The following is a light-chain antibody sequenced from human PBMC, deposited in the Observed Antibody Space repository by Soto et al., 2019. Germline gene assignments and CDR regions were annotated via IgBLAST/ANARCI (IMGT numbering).Light chain of an antibody. J-gene: IGKJ1*01. Sequence: EIMMTQSPGTLSASPGERATLSCRASQSVSSNLAWYQQKPGQAPRLLIYAVSTRATGIPARFSGSGSGTEFPLTISSLQSEDFAVYYCQQSNKSPLTFGQGTKVEIK. CDR2: AVS. V-gene: IGKV3-15*01. CDR1: QSVSSN. CDR3: QQSNKSPLT.